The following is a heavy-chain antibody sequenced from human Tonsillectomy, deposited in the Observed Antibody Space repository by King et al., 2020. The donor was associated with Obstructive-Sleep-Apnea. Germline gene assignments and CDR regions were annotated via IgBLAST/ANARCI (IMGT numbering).Heavy chain of an antibody. CDR3: AREPSSGYYLGAFDI. D-gene: IGHD3-22*01. CDR2: INHRGST. V-gene: IGHV4-34*01. J-gene: IGHJ3*02. Sequence: VQLQQWGAGLLKPSETLSLTCAVYGGSFSGYYWSWIRQPPGKRLEWIGEINHRGSTNYNPSLKSRVTISVDTSKKWFSLKLSSVTAADTAVYYCAREPSSGYYLGAFDIWGQGTMVTVSS. CDR1: GGSFSGYY.